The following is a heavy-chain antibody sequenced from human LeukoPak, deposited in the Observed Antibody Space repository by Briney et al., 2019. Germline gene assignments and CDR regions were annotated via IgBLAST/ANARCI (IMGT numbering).Heavy chain of an antibody. J-gene: IGHJ4*02. Sequence: GGSLRLSCAASGFTVSSNYMSWVRQAPGKGLEWVSVIYSGSSTYYADSVKGRFTISRDNSKNTLYLQMNSLRAEDTAVYYCARVGRDGYNLIDYWGQGTLVTVSS. D-gene: IGHD5-24*01. CDR3: ARVGRDGYNLIDY. V-gene: IGHV3-66*01. CDR2: IYSGSST. CDR1: GFTVSSNY.